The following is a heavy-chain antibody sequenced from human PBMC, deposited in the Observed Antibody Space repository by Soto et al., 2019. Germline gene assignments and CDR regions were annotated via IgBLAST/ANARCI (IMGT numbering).Heavy chain of an antibody. V-gene: IGHV3-23*01. D-gene: IGHD6-19*01. CDR3: AKDAVFIAVTGPFDY. J-gene: IGHJ4*02. Sequence: EMQLFESGGGFVQPGGSLRLSCAASGFTFSSYAMSWVRQAPGKGLEWVSSITGSGGSTFYADSVKGRFTISRDNSKNTLYLQMSSLRAEDTAAYYCAKDAVFIAVTGPFDYWGQGTLVTVSS. CDR1: GFTFSSYA. CDR2: ITGSGGST.